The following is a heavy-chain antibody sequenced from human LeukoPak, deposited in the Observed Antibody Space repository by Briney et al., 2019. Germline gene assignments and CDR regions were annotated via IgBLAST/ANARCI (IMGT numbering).Heavy chain of an antibody. V-gene: IGHV3-21*04. CDR1: GFTFSSYS. D-gene: IGHD5-18*01. CDR3: ARVREYSSPVWAFDI. Sequence: PGGSLRLSCAASGFTFSSYSMNWVRQAPGKGLEWVSSISSSSYIYYADSVKGRFTISRDNAKNSLYLQMNSLRAEDTAVYYCARVREYSSPVWAFDIWGQGTMVTVSS. J-gene: IGHJ3*02. CDR2: ISSSSYI.